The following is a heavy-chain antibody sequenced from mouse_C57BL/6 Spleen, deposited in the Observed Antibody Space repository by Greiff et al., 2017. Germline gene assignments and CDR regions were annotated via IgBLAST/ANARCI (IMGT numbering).Heavy chain of an antibody. CDR3: ARDSSGSGY. J-gene: IGHJ2*01. CDR2: IDPEDGET. V-gene: IGHV14-2*01. D-gene: IGHD3-2*02. Sequence: EVQLQQSGAELVKPGASVKLSCTASGFNFKDYYMHWVKQRTEQGLEWIGRIDPEDGETKYAPKFQGKATLTADTSTNTAYLQLSSLTSEDTAVYYCARDSSGSGYWGQGTTLTVSS. CDR1: GFNFKDYY.